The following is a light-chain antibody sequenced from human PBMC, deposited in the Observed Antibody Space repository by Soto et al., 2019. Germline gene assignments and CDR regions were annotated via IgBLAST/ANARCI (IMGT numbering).Light chain of an antibody. J-gene: IGKJ1*01. Sequence: DIQLTQSPSPLSGSVGDRVTITCRASQTISSWLAWYQQKPGKAPKLLIYKASTLKSGVPSRFSGSGSGTEFTLTISSLQPDDFATYYFQHYNSYSEAFGQGTKVDIK. V-gene: IGKV1-5*03. CDR2: KAS. CDR3: QHYNSYSEA. CDR1: QTISSW.